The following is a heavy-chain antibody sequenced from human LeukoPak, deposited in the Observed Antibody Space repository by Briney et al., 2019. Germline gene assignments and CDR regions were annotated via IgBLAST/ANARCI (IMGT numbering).Heavy chain of an antibody. CDR2: IIPIFGTA. J-gene: IGHJ6*04. CDR3: AGVGYSSSFPGLGDYYYYYGMDV. D-gene: IGHD6-19*01. Sequence: SVKVSCMASGGTFSSYAISWVRQAPGQGLEWMGGIIPIFGTANYAQKFQGRVTITPDESTSTAYMELSSLRSEDTAVYYCAGVGYSSSFPGLGDYYYYYGMDVWGKGTTVTVSS. CDR1: GGTFSSYA. V-gene: IGHV1-69*13.